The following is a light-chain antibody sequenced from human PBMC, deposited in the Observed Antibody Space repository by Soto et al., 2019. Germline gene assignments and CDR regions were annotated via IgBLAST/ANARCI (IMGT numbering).Light chain of an antibody. CDR1: QTISSY. J-gene: IGKJ5*01. CDR3: HQYGTFPIT. Sequence: EIVLTQSPATLSLSPGGRATLSCRASQTISSYLLWYQQRPGQAPRLLIYAASTRATGIPARFSGSGSGTDFTLTISRLEPEDFAVYFCHQYGTFPITFGQGTRLEIK. V-gene: IGKV3-11*01. CDR2: AAS.